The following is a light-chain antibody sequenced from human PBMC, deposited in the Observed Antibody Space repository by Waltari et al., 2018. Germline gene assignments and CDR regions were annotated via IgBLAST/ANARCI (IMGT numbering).Light chain of an antibody. J-gene: IGKJ2*01. CDR3: HQYHSSPYT. CDR2: WAS. V-gene: IGKV4-1*01. Sequence: DIVMTQSPDSLGVSLGERATINCQSSQTLLYHSNNKNYLAWFQQKPGQPPKLLIYWASTRESGVPDRFSGSGSGTDFTLTISSLQAEDVAVYYCHQYHSSPYTFGQGTKLDIK. CDR1: QTLLYHSNNKNY.